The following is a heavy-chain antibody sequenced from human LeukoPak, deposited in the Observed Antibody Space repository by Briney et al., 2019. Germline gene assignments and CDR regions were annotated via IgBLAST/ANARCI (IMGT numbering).Heavy chain of an antibody. V-gene: IGHV4-4*02. CDR2: IYHSGST. J-gene: IGHJ3*02. CDR1: GGSISSSNW. CDR3: ARVGTMVRGASGAFDI. Sequence: SGTLSLTCAVSGGSISSSNWWSWVRQPPGKGREWIGEIYHSGSTNYNPSLKSRVTISVDKSENQFSLKLSSVTAADTAVYYCARVGTMVRGASGAFDIWGQGTMVTVSS. D-gene: IGHD3-10*01.